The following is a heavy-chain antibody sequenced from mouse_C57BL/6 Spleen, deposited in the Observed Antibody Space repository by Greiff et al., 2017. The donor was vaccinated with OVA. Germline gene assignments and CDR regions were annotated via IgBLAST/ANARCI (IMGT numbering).Heavy chain of an antibody. Sequence: QVHVKQPGAELVKPGASVKVSCKASGYTFTSYWMHWVKQRPGQGLEWIGRIHPSDSDTNYNQKFKGKATLTVDKSSSTAYMQLSSLTSEDSAVYYCAIPLIYYGNYWFAYWGQGTLVTVSA. CDR1: GYTFTSYW. CDR3: AIPLIYYGNYWFAY. D-gene: IGHD2-1*01. V-gene: IGHV1-74*01. J-gene: IGHJ3*01. CDR2: IHPSDSDT.